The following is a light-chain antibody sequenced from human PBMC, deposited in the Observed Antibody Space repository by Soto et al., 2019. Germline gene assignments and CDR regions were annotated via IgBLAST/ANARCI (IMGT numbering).Light chain of an antibody. CDR2: DAS. CDR1: QSVSSY. J-gene: IGKJ2*01. V-gene: IGKV3-11*01. Sequence: EIVLTQSPATLSLSPGERATLSCRASQSVSSYLAWYQQKPGQAPRLLIYDASNRATGIPARFSGSGSGTDFTLTISSLEPEDFAVYYCQQRSNWPRYTFGQGTKV. CDR3: QQRSNWPRYT.